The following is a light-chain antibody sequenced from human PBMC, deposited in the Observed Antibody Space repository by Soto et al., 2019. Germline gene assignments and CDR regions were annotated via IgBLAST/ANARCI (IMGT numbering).Light chain of an antibody. Sequence: QSVLTQPPSASGTPGQRVTISCSGASSNIGSHSVNWYQQLPGTAPKLLIYSSSQRPSGVPDRFSGSKSGTSASLAISGLQSEDEADYYCAAWDDSLNGYVFGTGTKLTVL. CDR3: AAWDDSLNGYV. CDR2: SSS. CDR1: SSNIGSHS. J-gene: IGLJ1*01. V-gene: IGLV1-44*01.